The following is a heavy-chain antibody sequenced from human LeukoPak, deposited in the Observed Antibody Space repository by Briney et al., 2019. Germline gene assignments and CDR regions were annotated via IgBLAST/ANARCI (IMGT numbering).Heavy chain of an antibody. J-gene: IGHJ5*02. CDR3: ARRTLDILTGYYSGHWFDP. CDR2: IYYSGST. CDR1: GGSISSGGFY. Sequence: SETLSLTCTVSGGSISSGGFYWGWIRQSPGKGLEWIGYIYYSGSTNYNPSLKSRVTISVDTSKNQFSLKLKSVTTADTAVYYCARRTLDILTGYYSGHWFDPWGQGTLVTVSS. V-gene: IGHV4-61*08. D-gene: IGHD3-9*01.